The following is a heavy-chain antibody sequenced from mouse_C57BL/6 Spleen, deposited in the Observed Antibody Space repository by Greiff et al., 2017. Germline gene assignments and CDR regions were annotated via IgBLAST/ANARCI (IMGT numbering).Heavy chain of an antibody. CDR1: GYAFSSSW. V-gene: IGHV1-82*01. D-gene: IGHD1-1*01. CDR2: IYPGDVDT. Sequence: QVQLKESGPELVTPGASVKISCKASGYAFSSSWMHWVQQRPGTGLEWIGRIYPGDVDTHSNGKFKGKATLTADQSSSTAYMQLSSLTSEDSAVYFCARSAYGSSPYWYCDVWGTGTTGTVAS. J-gene: IGHJ1*03. CDR3: ARSAYGSSPYWYCDV.